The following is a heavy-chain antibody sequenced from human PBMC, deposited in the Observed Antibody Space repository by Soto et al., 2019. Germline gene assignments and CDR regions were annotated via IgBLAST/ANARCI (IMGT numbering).Heavy chain of an antibody. D-gene: IGHD3-22*01. J-gene: IGHJ4*02. CDR1: GYSSSRYR. V-gene: IGHV5-10-1*01. CDR2: IDPSDSQT. CDR3: ARQIYDSDTGPNFQYYFDS. Sequence: GESLKISWNGSGYSSSRYRITWVRQKPWKGLEWMGRIDPSDSQTYYSPSFRGHVTISVTKSITTVFLQWSSLRASDTAMYYCARQIYDSDTGPNFQYYFDSWGQGTPVTVSS.